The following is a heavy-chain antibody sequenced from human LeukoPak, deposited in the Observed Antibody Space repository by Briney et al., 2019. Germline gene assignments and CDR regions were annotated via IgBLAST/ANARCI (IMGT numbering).Heavy chain of an antibody. V-gene: IGHV1-2*02. D-gene: IGHD1-26*01. CDR2: INPNSGGT. CDR3: ARVMGIVGALDY. Sequence: ASVKVSCKASGYTFTGYYMHWVRQAPGQGLEWMGWINPNSGGTNYAQKFQGRVTMTRDTSIGTAYMELSRLRSDDTAVYYCARVMGIVGALDYWGQGTLVTVSS. CDR1: GYTFTGYY. J-gene: IGHJ4*02.